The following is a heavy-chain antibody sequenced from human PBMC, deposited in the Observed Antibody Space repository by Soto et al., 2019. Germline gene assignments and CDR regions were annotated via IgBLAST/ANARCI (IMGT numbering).Heavy chain of an antibody. CDR3: ARGLGVLMVYAASDY. CDR2: INHSGST. J-gene: IGHJ4*02. CDR1: GGSFSGYY. Sequence: QVQLQQWGAGLLKPSETLSLTCAVYGGSFSGYYWSWIRQPPGKGLEWIGEINHSGSTNYNPSLKSRGTISVATSKNQFSLKLSSVTAADTAVYYCARGLGVLMVYAASDYWGQGTLVTVSS. D-gene: IGHD2-8*01. V-gene: IGHV4-34*01.